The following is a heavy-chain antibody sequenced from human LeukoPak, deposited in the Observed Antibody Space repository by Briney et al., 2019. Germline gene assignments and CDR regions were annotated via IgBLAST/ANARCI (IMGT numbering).Heavy chain of an antibody. CDR2: ISGSGGST. CDR1: GFTFSSYA. V-gene: IGHV3-23*01. D-gene: IGHD3-10*01. J-gene: IGHJ3*02. CDR3: AKVSGGALLWFGESPHGAFDI. Sequence: PGGSLRLSCAASGFTFSSYAMSWVRQAPGKGLEWVSAISGSGGSTYYADSVKGRFTISRDNSKNTLYLRMNSLRAEDTAVYYCAKVSGGALLWFGESPHGAFDIWGQGTMVTVSS.